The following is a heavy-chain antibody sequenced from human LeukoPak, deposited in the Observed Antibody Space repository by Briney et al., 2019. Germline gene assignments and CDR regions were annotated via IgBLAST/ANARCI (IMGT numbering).Heavy chain of an antibody. V-gene: IGHV1-69*04. CDR1: GGTFSSYA. J-gene: IGHJ5*02. D-gene: IGHD1-1*01. CDR2: IIPILGIA. Sequence: SVKVSCKASGGTFSSYAISWVRQAPGQGLEWMGRIIPILGIANYAQKFQGRATITADKSTSTAYMELSSLRSEDTAVYYCARGLANYNWFDPWGQGTLVTVSS. CDR3: ARGLANYNWFDP.